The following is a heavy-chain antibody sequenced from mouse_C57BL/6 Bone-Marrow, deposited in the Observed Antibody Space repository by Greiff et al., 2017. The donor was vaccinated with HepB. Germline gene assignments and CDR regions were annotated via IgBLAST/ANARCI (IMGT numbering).Heavy chain of an antibody. V-gene: IGHV5-9-1*02. J-gene: IGHJ3*01. Sequence: EVKLVESGEGLVKPGGSLKLSCAASGFTFSSYAMSWVRQTSEKRLEWVAYISSGGDYIYYADTVKGRFTISRDNARNTLYLQMSSLKSEDTAMYYCTREGHWFAYWGQGTLVTVSA. D-gene: IGHD3-3*01. CDR1: GFTFSSYA. CDR3: TREGHWFAY. CDR2: ISSGGDYI.